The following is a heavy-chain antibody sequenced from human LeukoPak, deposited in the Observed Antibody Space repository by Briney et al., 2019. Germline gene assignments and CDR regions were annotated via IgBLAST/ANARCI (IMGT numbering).Heavy chain of an antibody. D-gene: IGHD3-10*01. Sequence: QSGGPLRLSCAASGFTFSSYGMHWVRQAPGKGLEWVAFIRYDGSNKYYADSVKGRFTISRDNFKNTLYLQMNSLRAEGTAVYYCATRGVTMVRGVDQNDYWGQGTLVTVSS. CDR2: IRYDGSNK. CDR1: GFTFSSYG. CDR3: ATRGVTMVRGVDQNDY. J-gene: IGHJ4*02. V-gene: IGHV3-30*02.